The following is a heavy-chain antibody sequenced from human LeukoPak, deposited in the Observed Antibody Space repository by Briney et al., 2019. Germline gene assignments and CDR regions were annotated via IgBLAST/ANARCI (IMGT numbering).Heavy chain of an antibody. J-gene: IGHJ6*02. D-gene: IGHD6-6*01. CDR3: AKDSQYNYYYYGMDV. CDR2: ISYDGSNK. V-gene: IGHV3-30*18. Sequence: RGSLRLSCAASGFTFSSYGMHWVRQAPGKGLEWVAVISYDGSNKYYADSVKGRFTISRDNSKNTLYLQMNSLRAEDTAVYYCAKDSQYNYYYYGMDVWGQGTTVTVSS. CDR1: GFTFSSYG.